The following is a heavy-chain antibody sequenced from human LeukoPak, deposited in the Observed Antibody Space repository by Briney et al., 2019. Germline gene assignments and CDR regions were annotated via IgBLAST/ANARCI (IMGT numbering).Heavy chain of an antibody. J-gene: IGHJ5*02. Sequence: GGSLRLSCAASGFTFSNAWMTWVRQAPGKGLEWVGRIKTKTDGGTTDYAAPVKGRFTVSRDDSRNTLYLQMNSLKTEDTAVYYCTTDTLRDCSGGSCSSSWFDPWGQGTLVTVSS. CDR2: IKTKTDGGTT. V-gene: IGHV3-15*01. D-gene: IGHD2-15*01. CDR3: TTDTLRDCSGGSCSSSWFDP. CDR1: GFTFSNAW.